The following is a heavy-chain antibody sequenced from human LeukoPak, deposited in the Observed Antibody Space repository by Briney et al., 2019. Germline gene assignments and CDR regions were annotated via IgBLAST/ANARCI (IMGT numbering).Heavy chain of an antibody. CDR1: GFTVISNY. J-gene: IGHJ6*02. V-gene: IGHV3-66*01. CDR2: IFSGGNT. CDR3: SRGGRSSSSSGTTYYHYGLDV. D-gene: IGHD6-6*01. Sequence: GGSLRLSCAASGFTVISNYMTWVRQAPGKGLEWVSVIFSGGNTDYADSVKGRFTVSRDNSKNTLYLHMNSLRAEDTAVYYCSRGGRSSSSSGTTYYHYGLDVWGQGTTVTVYS.